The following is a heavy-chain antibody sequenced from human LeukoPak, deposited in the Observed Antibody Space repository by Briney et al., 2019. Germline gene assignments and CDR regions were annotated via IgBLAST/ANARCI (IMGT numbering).Heavy chain of an antibody. CDR1: SGSISSYY. CDR2: IYYSGST. Sequence: SETLSLTCTVSSGSISSYYWSWIRQPPGKGLEWIGYIYYSGSTNYNPSLKSRVTISVDKSKNQFSLKLKSVTAADTAVYYCARGLRYGDYGHYYGMDVWGQGTTVTVSS. D-gene: IGHD4-17*01. J-gene: IGHJ6*02. V-gene: IGHV4-59*01. CDR3: ARGLRYGDYGHYYGMDV.